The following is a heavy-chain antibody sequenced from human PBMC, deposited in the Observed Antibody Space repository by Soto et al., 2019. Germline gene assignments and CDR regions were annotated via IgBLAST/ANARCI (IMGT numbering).Heavy chain of an antibody. J-gene: IGHJ5*02. V-gene: IGHV3-21*06. Sequence: EVQLVESGGGLVKPGGSLRLSCAASGFTFSSYYMNWVRQAPGKGLEWVSYISSSSSYIYYADSVKGRFTISRDNAKNALYLQLIRLRAQETAVSSCARTGGGAYCDVWSGYNNWFDGWGQGSRV. CDR2: ISSSSSYI. CDR3: ARTGGGAYCDVWSGYNNWFDG. CDR1: GFTFSSYY. D-gene: IGHD3-3*01.